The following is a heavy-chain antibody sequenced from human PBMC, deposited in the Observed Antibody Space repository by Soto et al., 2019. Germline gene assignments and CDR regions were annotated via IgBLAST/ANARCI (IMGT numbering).Heavy chain of an antibody. Sequence: GGSLRLSCAVSGFTFSSHAMSWVRQAPGKGLEWVSAISGSGGSTYYANSVKGRFTISRDNSKNTLYLQMNSLRAEDTAVYYCAKALTGYSSSWSYRMYVWGQGTTVTVSS. J-gene: IGHJ6*02. CDR1: GFTFSSHA. CDR2: ISGSGGST. V-gene: IGHV3-23*01. CDR3: AKALTGYSSSWSYRMYV. D-gene: IGHD6-13*01.